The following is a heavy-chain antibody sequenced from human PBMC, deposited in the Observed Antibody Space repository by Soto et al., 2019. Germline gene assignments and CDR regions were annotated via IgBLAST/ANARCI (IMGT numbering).Heavy chain of an antibody. J-gene: IGHJ6*02. CDR2: ISYDGSNK. CDR1: GFTFSSYG. D-gene: IGHD6-19*01. Sequence: GGSLRLSCAASGFTFSSYGMHWVRQAQGKGLGWVAVISYDGSNKYYADSVKGRFTISRDNSKNTLYLQMNSLRAEDTAVYYCAKTRRNPGYSSGWYQKDYYGMDVWGQGTTVTVSS. CDR3: AKTRRNPGYSSGWYQKDYYGMDV. V-gene: IGHV3-30*18.